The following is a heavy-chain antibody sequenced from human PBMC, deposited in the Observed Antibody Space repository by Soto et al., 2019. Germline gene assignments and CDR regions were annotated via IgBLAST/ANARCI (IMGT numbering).Heavy chain of an antibody. Sequence: QVQLQESGPGLVKPSQTLSLTCTVSGGSISSGGYYWSWIRQHPGKGLEWIGYIYYSGSTYYNPSLKRRVTISVATSKNQCSLKLSSVTAADTAVYYCARVCGGDCHYGMDVWGQGTTVPVSS. CDR1: GGSISSGGYY. CDR2: IYYSGST. CDR3: ARVCGGDCHYGMDV. V-gene: IGHV4-31*03. D-gene: IGHD2-21*02. J-gene: IGHJ6*02.